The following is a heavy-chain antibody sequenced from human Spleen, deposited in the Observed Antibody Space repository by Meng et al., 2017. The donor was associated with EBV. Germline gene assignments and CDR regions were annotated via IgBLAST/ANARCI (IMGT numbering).Heavy chain of an antibody. CDR1: GFSLTTEGVG. J-gene: IGHJ4*02. D-gene: IGHD6-19*01. CDR2: IYWDDDK. Sequence: QITLKESGPTLVKPTQTLTLTCTFSGFSLTTEGVGVGWTRQPPGKALEWLAVIYWDDDKRYSPSLERRLTITKDTSKNQVVLTMTDMDPVDTATYYCTYIVQVWLTDWGRGSMVTVSS. CDR3: TYIVQVWLTD. V-gene: IGHV2-5*02.